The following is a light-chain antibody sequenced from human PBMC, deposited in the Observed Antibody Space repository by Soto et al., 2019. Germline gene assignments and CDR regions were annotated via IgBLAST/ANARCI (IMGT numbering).Light chain of an antibody. CDR2: DTS. J-gene: IGKJ4*01. CDR3: QKYNSAPLT. V-gene: IGKV3-20*01. CDR1: QSFTSSH. Sequence: EIVLTQSPGTLSLSPGDRVTLSCRASQSFTSSHLAWYQQKPGQAPRLLIYDTSIRATGIPDRFSGSASGTDFTLTVSRLEPEDVATYYCQKYNSAPLTFGGGTKVEIK.